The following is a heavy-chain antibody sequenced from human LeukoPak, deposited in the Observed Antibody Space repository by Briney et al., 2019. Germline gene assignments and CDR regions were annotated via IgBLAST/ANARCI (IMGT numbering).Heavy chain of an antibody. D-gene: IGHD5-18*01. Sequence: GGSLRLSCAASGFTFSSHGMHWVRQAPGKGLEWAAFIWYDGSNKYYADSVKGRFTISRDNSKNTLYLQMHSLRAEDTAVYYCAKGGYNYGIDYWGQGTLVTVSS. CDR2: IWYDGSNK. J-gene: IGHJ4*02. CDR3: AKGGYNYGIDY. CDR1: GFTFSSHG. V-gene: IGHV3-30*02.